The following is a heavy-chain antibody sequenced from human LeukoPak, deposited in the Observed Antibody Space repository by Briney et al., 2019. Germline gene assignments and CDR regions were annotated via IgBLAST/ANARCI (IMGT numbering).Heavy chain of an antibody. J-gene: IGHJ3*02. V-gene: IGHV3-23*01. Sequence: PGGSLRLSCAASGFTSSSYAMSWVRQAPGKGLEWVSAISASGGSTYYADSVKGRFTFSRDNSKNTLYLQLNSLRAEDTAVYYCAKDVDAAMVNNAFDIWGQGTMVTVSS. CDR3: AKDVDAAMVNNAFDI. CDR2: ISASGGST. CDR1: GFTSSSYA. D-gene: IGHD5-18*01.